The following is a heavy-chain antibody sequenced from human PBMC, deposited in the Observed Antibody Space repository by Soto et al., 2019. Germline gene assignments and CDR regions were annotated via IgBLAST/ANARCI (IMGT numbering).Heavy chain of an antibody. Sequence: PSETLSLTCAVYGGSFSGYYWSWIRQPPGKGLEWIGEINHSGSTNYNPSLKSRVTISVDTSKNQFSLKLSSVTAADTAVYYCARRDYGDSDWGQGTLVTVS. D-gene: IGHD4-17*01. V-gene: IGHV4-34*01. CDR3: ARRDYGDSD. CDR1: GGSFSGYY. CDR2: INHSGST. J-gene: IGHJ4*02.